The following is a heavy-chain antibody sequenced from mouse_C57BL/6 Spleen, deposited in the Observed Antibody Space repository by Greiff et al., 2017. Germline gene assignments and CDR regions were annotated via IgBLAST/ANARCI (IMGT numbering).Heavy chain of an antibody. CDR1: GYTFTSYW. CDR2: IDPNGGGT. V-gene: IGHV1-72*01. Sequence: VQLQQPGAELVKPGASVKLSCKASGYTFTSYWMHWVKQRPGRGLEWIGRIDPNGGGTKYNEKFKSKATLTVDKPSSTAYMQLSSLTSEDSAVYYCARRYYYGSGYEGAWFAYWGHGTLVTVSA. J-gene: IGHJ3*01. CDR3: ARRYYYGSGYEGAWFAY. D-gene: IGHD1-1*01.